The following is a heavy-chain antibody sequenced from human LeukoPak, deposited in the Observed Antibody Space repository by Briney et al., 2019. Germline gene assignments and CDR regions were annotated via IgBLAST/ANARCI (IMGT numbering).Heavy chain of an antibody. J-gene: IGHJ5*01. CDR1: GFTFGNYW. CDR2: IGDRGSEK. D-gene: IGHD1-14*01. CDR3: ARDIPRGARYLDS. Sequence: GGSLRLSCATSGFTFGNYWMTWVRQAPGKRLEWVANIGDRGSEKNYADSVKGRFTNSRDNARNSMFLQMNSLRVEDTAVYFCARDIPRGARYLDSWGRGTLVTVSS. V-gene: IGHV3-7*01.